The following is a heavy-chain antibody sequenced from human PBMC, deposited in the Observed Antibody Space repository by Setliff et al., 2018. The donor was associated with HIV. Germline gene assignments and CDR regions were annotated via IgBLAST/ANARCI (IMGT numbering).Heavy chain of an antibody. J-gene: IGHJ4*02. Sequence: SETLSLTCTVYGASISNSNSYWGWIRQPPGKGLEWIGNIYHSGSTLYKPSLKSRVTMSVDTSKNQFSLKLNSVTAADTAVYHCARLSSYRSSSYYFDYWGQGALVTVSS. CDR1: GASISNSNSY. CDR3: ARLSSYRSSSYYFDY. V-gene: IGHV4-39*01. CDR2: IYHSGST. D-gene: IGHD6-6*01.